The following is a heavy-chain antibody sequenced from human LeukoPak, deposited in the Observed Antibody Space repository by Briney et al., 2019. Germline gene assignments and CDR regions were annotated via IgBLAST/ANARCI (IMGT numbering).Heavy chain of an antibody. V-gene: IGHV1-18*01. CDR3: ARAEKPNWGNYYYYCMDV. Sequence: GASVKVSCKASGYTFTSYDINWVRQATAQGLEWMGWISAYNGNTNFAQKLQDRVTMTTDSSTSTAYMELRSLRSDDTAVYYCARAEKPNWGNYYYYCMDVWGKGTTVTVSS. J-gene: IGHJ6*03. CDR2: ISAYNGNT. CDR1: GYTFTSYD. D-gene: IGHD7-27*01.